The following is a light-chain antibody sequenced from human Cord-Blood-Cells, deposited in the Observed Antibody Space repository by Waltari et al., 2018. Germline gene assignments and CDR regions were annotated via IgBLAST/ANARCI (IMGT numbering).Light chain of an antibody. CDR2: YDS. CDR1: NIGSKS. Sequence: SYVMTQPPSVSVTPRQTARITCGGNNIGSKSVQWYQQKPGQAPVLVIYYDSDRPSGIPERFSGANSGNTATLTISRVEAGDEADYYCQVWDSSSDHLYVFGTGTKVTVL. CDR3: QVWDSSSDHLYV. V-gene: IGLV3-21*04. J-gene: IGLJ1*01.